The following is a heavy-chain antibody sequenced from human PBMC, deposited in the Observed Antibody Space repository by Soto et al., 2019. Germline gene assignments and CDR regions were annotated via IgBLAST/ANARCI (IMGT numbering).Heavy chain of an antibody. J-gene: IGHJ4*02. V-gene: IGHV3-30-3*01. D-gene: IGHD5-12*01. CDR1: GFTFSSYA. Sequence: QVQLVESGGGVVQPGRSLRLSCAASGFTFSSYAMHWVRQAPGKGLEWVAVISYDGSNKYYADSVKGRFTISRDNSXXTLYLQMNSLRAEDTAVYYCARGGVVATIRSYFDYWGQGTLVTVSS. CDR3: ARGGVVATIRSYFDY. CDR2: ISYDGSNK.